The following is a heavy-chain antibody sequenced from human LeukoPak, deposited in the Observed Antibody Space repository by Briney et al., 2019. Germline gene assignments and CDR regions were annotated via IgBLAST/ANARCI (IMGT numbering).Heavy chain of an antibody. Sequence: ASVKVSCKTSGYTFSDYSIHWVRQAPGQGLEWMGWITPNSGGTHYAHNFQGRVSMTGDTSSSTAYIELSSLRSDDTAVYYCAREEVRSTGRFDNWGPGTLVSVSS. D-gene: IGHD2-2*01. CDR1: GYTFSDYS. V-gene: IGHV1-2*02. J-gene: IGHJ4*02. CDR3: AREEVRSTGRFDN. CDR2: ITPNSGGT.